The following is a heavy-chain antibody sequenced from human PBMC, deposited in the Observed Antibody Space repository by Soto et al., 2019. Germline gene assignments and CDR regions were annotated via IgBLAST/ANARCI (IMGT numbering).Heavy chain of an antibody. CDR2: IYYSGST. D-gene: IGHD4-17*01. J-gene: IGHJ4*02. Sequence: PSETLSLTCTVSGGSISSYYWSWIRQPPGKGLEWIGYIYYSGSTNYNPSLKSRVTISVDTSKNQFSLKLSSVTAADTAVYYCAKTTVTTDGSDHYFDYWGQGTLVTVSS. CDR1: GGSISSYY. CDR3: AKTTVTTDGSDHYFDY. V-gene: IGHV4-59*01.